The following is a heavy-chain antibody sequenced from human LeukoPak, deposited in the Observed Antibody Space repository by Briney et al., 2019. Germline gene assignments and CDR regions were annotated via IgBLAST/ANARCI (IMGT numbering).Heavy chain of an antibody. J-gene: IGHJ4*02. D-gene: IGHD3-10*01. CDR3: ARHSSSTGFYYGSGSPTY. V-gene: IGHV4-39*01. Sequence: SETLSLTCTVSGGSISSSSYYWGWIRQPPGKGLEWIGRIYYSGSTYYNPSLKSRVTISVDTSKNQFSLKLSSVTAADTAVYYCARHSSSTGFYYGSGSPTYWGQGTLVTVSS. CDR2: IYYSGST. CDR1: GGSISSSSYY.